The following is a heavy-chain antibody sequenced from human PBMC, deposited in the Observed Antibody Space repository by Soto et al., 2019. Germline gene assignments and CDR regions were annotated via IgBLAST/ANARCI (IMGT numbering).Heavy chain of an antibody. CDR2: INPNSGGT. D-gene: IGHD1-26*01. V-gene: IGHV1-2*04. Sequence: ASVKVSCKASGYTFTGYYMHWVRQAPGQGLEWMGWINPNSGGTNYAQKFQGWVTMTRDTSISTAYMELSRLRSDDTAVYYCARGAGHSGSYSDYFDYWGQGTLVTVSS. CDR1: GYTFTGYY. J-gene: IGHJ4*02. CDR3: ARGAGHSGSYSDYFDY.